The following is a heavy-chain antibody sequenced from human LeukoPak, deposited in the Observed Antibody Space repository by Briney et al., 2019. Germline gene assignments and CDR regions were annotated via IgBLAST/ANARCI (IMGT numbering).Heavy chain of an antibody. Sequence: GGSLRLSCAASGFTFSSYSMNWVRQAPGKGLEWVSSISSSSSYIYYADSVKGRFTISRDNAKNSLYLQMNSLRAEDTAVYYCARIYGDYVYYYYYYMDVWGKGTTVTISS. CDR2: ISSSSSYI. CDR1: GFTFSSYS. CDR3: ARIYGDYVYYYYYYMDV. J-gene: IGHJ6*03. V-gene: IGHV3-21*01. D-gene: IGHD4-17*01.